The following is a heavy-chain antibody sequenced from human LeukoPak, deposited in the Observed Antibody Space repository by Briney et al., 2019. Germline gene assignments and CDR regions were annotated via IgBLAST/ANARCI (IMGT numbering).Heavy chain of an antibody. CDR1: GFTFDDYA. Sequence: QPGRSLRLSCAASGFTFDDYAMHWVRQAPGKGLEWVSGISWNSGSIGYADSVKGRFTISRDNANNSLYLQMNSLRAEDTALYYCAKDGGSSWYPIDYWGQGTLVTVPS. D-gene: IGHD6-13*01. CDR3: AKDGGSSWYPIDY. CDR2: ISWNSGSI. V-gene: IGHV3-9*01. J-gene: IGHJ4*02.